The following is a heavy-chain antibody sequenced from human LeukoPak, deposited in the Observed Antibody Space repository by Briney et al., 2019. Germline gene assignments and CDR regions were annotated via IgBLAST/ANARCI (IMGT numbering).Heavy chain of an antibody. CDR3: AKAPNTYYYDSSGYSRLDY. D-gene: IGHD3-22*01. V-gene: IGHV3-23*01. CDR2: ISGSGGST. J-gene: IGHJ4*02. Sequence: GGSLRLSCAASGFTFSSYAVSWVRQAPGKGLEWVSAISGSGGSTYYADSVKGRFTISRDNSKNTLYLQMNSLRAEDTAVYYCAKAPNTYYYDSSGYSRLDYWGQGALVTVSS. CDR1: GFTFSSYA.